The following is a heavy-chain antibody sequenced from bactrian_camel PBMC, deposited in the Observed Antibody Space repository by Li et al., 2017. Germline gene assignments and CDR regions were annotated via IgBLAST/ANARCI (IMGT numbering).Heavy chain of an antibody. CDR2: ISNHGSTT. V-gene: IGHV3S1*01. CDR1: GFRLSNYF. J-gene: IGHJ4*01. CDR3: APSFRWEWVYEVSS. Sequence: HVQLVESGGGLVQPGVSLRLSCVASGFRLSNYFMTWVRQAPGKGLEWVSSISNHGSTTAYTDSAKGRFTISRDNAKKMLYLQLNSLKTKDTAMYYCAPSFRWEWVYEVSSWGQGTQVTVS. D-gene: IGHD3*01.